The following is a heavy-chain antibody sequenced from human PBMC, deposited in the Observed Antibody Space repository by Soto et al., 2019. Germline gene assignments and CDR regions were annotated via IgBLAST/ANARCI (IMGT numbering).Heavy chain of an antibody. J-gene: IGHJ6*02. V-gene: IGHV3-23*01. Sequence: GGSLRLSCAASGFTFSSYAMSWVRQAPGKGLEWVSAISGSGGSTYYADSVKGRFTISRGNSKNTLYLQMNSLRAEDTAVYYCAKEGSSWHPIFYYYYYGMDVWGQGTTVTVSS. CDR1: GFTFSSYA. CDR2: ISGSGGST. D-gene: IGHD6-13*01. CDR3: AKEGSSWHPIFYYYYYGMDV.